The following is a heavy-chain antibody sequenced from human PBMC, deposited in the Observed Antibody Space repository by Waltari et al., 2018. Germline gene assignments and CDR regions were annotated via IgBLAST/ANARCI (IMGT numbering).Heavy chain of an antibody. CDR3: ARGGLYGQQLLESAFEI. V-gene: IGHV1-69*05. Sequence: QVQLVQSGAELKKPGSSVKVSCKVSGGSFSTHAITWVRQAPGQGLEWMGGSIPRYGTTNYAQKIQDRATSNTAEHKTTAYMHLGSLTSADTAVYYCARGGLYGQQLLESAFEIWGQGTKVTVSS. D-gene: IGHD6-13*01. CDR1: GGSFSTHA. J-gene: IGHJ3*02. CDR2: SIPRYGTT.